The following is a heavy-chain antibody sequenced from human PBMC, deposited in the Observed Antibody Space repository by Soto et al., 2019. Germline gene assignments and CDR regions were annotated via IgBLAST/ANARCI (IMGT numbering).Heavy chain of an antibody. Sequence: ITLNESGPTQVKPRQTLTLTCTFSGFSLTTSGVGVGWIRQSPGKAPEWLALIYWDDDKRYSPSLKSRLTLTKDTSKNRVVLSVAASEPADTATHSCAPSVLVTVFALVTTTAIYFDFWGLCTPVAVSS. CDR2: IYWDDDK. D-gene: IGHD3-3*01. CDR1: GFSLTTSGVG. V-gene: IGHV2-5*02. CDR3: APSVLVTVFALVTTTAIYFDF. J-gene: IGHJ4*02.